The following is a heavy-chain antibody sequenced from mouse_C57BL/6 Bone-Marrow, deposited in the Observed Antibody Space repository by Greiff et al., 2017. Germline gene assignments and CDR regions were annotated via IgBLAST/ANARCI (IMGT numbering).Heavy chain of an antibody. J-gene: IGHJ2*01. CDR3: ARREDVDY. CDR2: IDPADGDT. CDR1: GFNIKDYY. Sequence: EVQLQQSGAELVKPGASVKLSCTASGFNIKDYYMHWVKQRTEQGLEWIGRIDPADGDTKYAPKFQGKATLTADTSSNTAYLQLSSLTSEYSAVYYYARREDVDYWGQGTTLTVSS. V-gene: IGHV14-2*01.